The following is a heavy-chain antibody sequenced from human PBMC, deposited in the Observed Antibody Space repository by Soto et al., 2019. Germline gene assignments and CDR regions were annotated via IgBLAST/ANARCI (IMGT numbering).Heavy chain of an antibody. CDR3: AKDQEAAAGTKYYYYGMDV. Sequence: WGSLRLSCAASGFTFSSYGMHWVRQAPGKGLDWVAVISYDGSNKYYADSVKGRFTISRDNSKNTLYLQMNSLRAEDTAVYYCAKDQEAAAGTKYYYYGMDVWGQGTTVTVSS. CDR2: ISYDGSNK. D-gene: IGHD6-13*01. CDR1: GFTFSSYG. J-gene: IGHJ6*02. V-gene: IGHV3-30*18.